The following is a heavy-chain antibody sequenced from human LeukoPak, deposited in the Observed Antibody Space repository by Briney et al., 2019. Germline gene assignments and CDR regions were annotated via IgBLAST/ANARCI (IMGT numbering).Heavy chain of an antibody. CDR3: AREQWLVGRNFDY. D-gene: IGHD6-19*01. Sequence: ASVKVSCKASGYTFTGYYMHWVRQAPGQGLEWMGWINPNSGGTNYAQKFQGRVTMTRDTSISTAYMELSRLRSDDTAVYYCAREQWLVGRNFDYWGQGTLVTVSS. V-gene: IGHV1-2*02. J-gene: IGHJ4*02. CDR2: INPNSGGT. CDR1: GYTFTGYY.